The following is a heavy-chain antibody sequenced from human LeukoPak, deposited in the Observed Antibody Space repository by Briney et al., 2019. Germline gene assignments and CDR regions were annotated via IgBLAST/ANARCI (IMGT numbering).Heavy chain of an antibody. CDR3: ARDAAYGYDRFDY. D-gene: IGHD5-18*01. V-gene: IGHV3-72*01. Sequence: GGSLRLSCAVSGFTFSDYYMDWVRQTPGRGLEWVARSRDKAHSYTTEYAESVRHRFTISRDESNNSLYLQMNSLRAEDTAVYYCARDAAYGYDRFDYWGQGTQVTVSS. CDR1: GFTFSDYY. CDR2: SRDKAHSYTT. J-gene: IGHJ4*02.